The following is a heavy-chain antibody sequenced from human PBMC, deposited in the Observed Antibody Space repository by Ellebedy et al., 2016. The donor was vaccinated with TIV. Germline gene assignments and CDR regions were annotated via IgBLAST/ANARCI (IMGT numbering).Heavy chain of an antibody. J-gene: IGHJ5*02. V-gene: IGHV3-7*01. CDR2: IKEDGSRT. Sequence: GESLKISCAASGFTFSIYWMNWVRQAPGKGLEWVANIKEDGSRTSYVDSVRGRFTISRDNAKNTLYLQINSLRAEDTAVYDCARDIHQRPNPARFDPWGQGTLVTVSS. CDR1: GFTFSIYW. CDR3: ARDIHQRPNPARFDP. D-gene: IGHD1-1*01.